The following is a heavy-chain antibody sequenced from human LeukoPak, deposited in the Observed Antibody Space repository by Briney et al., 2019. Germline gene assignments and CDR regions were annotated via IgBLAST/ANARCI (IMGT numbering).Heavy chain of an antibody. V-gene: IGHV4-34*01. CDR1: GGSFSGFY. D-gene: IGHD5-18*01. Sequence: PSGTLSLTCAVYGGSFSGFYWSWIRQPPGKGLEWIGEISHSGTTYYNPSLESRVTVSVDTSKSQFSLRLSSVTAADTAVYYCARGGLDTKRGGYFDFWGQGILVTVSS. CDR2: ISHSGTT. J-gene: IGHJ4*02. CDR3: ARGGLDTKRGGYFDF.